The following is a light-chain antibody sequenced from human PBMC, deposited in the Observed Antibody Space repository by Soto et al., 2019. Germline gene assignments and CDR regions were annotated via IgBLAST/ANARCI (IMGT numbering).Light chain of an antibody. Sequence: EIVLTQSPGTLSLSPGERATLSCRASQSVSSAYLAWYQQIPGQAPRLLIYGASSRATGIPDRFSGSGSGTDFTLTSSGLEHEDFAVYYCQQSGSSFYTFGQGTKLEIK. CDR2: GAS. J-gene: IGKJ2*01. CDR3: QQSGSSFYT. V-gene: IGKV3-20*01. CDR1: QSVSSAY.